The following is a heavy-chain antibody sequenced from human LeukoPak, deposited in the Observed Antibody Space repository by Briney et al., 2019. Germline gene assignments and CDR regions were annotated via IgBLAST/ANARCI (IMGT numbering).Heavy chain of an antibody. V-gene: IGHV6-1*01. CDR3: ARAQGYLDL. CDR1: GDSVTSKSAS. CDR2: TYYRSKWYN. J-gene: IGHJ2*01. Sequence: SQTLSLTCAISGDSVTSKSASWNWIRQSPSRGLEWLGRTYYRSKWYNEYAVSVKRRLTINPDTSKNQFSLQLTSVTPDDTAVYYCARAQGYLDLWGRGTLVTVSS.